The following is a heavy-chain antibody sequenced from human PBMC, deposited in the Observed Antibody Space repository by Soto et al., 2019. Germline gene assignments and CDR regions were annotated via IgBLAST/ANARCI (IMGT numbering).Heavy chain of an antibody. V-gene: IGHV1-2*02. CDR3: ARVVGYDFWSGYHNWFDP. D-gene: IGHD3-3*01. CDR1: GYTFTGYY. CDR2: INPNSGGT. Sequence: GASVKVSWKASGYTFTGYYMHWVRQAPGQGLDWMGWINPNSGGTNYAQKFQGRVTMTRDTYISTAYMELSRLRSDDTAVYYCARVVGYDFWSGYHNWFDPWGHGTLVTVSS. J-gene: IGHJ5*02.